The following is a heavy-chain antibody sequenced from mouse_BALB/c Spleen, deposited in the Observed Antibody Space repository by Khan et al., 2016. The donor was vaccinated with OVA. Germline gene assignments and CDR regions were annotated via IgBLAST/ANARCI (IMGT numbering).Heavy chain of an antibody. V-gene: IGHV1-61*01. D-gene: IGHD2-2*01. J-gene: IGHJ3*01. CDR3: ARMEKYGYDPSWFAY. CDR2: INPSDSET. CDR1: GYTFTSYW. Sequence: QVQLQQPGAELVRPGASVKLSCKASGYTFTSYWMNWVRQRPGQGLDWIGKINPSDSETHYNQMFKDKATLTVDKSSGTAYMQLSSLTSEDSAVYYCARMEKYGYDPSWFAYWGQGTLVTVSA.